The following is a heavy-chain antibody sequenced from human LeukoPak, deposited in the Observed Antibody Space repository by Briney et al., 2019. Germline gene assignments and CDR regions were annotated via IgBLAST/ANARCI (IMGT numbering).Heavy chain of an antibody. CDR2: ISSSSSTI. D-gene: IGHD5-18*01. CDR3: ARDVVGYSYGRYYFDY. CDR1: GFTFSSYS. V-gene: IGHV3-48*01. J-gene: IGHJ4*02. Sequence: GSLRLSCAASGFTFSSYSMNWVRQAPGKGLEWVSYISSSSSTIYYADSVKGRFTISRDNAKNSLYLQVNSLRAEDTAVYYCARDVVGYSYGRYYFDYWGQGTLVTVSS.